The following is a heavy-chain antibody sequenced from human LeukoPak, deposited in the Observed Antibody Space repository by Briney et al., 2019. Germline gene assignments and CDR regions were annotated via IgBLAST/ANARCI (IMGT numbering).Heavy chain of an antibody. J-gene: IGHJ4*02. V-gene: IGHV4-59*12. Sequence: LETLSLTCTVSGGSISSYYWSWIRQPPGKGLEWIGYIYYSGSTNYNPSLKSRVTISVDTSKNQFSLKLSSVTAADTAVYYCASRSGWYGFDYWGQGTLVTVSS. CDR3: ASRSGWYGFDY. D-gene: IGHD6-19*01. CDR2: IYYSGST. CDR1: GGSISSYY.